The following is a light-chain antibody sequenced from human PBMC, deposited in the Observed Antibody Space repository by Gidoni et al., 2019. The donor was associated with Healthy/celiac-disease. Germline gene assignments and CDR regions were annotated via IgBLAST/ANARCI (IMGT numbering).Light chain of an antibody. CDR3: QQYNSYPWT. J-gene: IGKJ1*01. V-gene: IGKV1-5*03. CDR1: QCISSW. Sequence: DIHMTQSPSTLSASVGDRVTITCRASQCISSWLAWYQQKPGKAPKLLIYKASSVESGVPSRFSGSGSGKEFTLTISSLQPDDFATYYCQQYNSYPWTFGQGTKVEIK. CDR2: KAS.